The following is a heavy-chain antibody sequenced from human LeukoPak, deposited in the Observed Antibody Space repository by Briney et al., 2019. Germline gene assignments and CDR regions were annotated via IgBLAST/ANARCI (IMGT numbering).Heavy chain of an antibody. CDR1: GGSFSTAIFS. D-gene: IGHD6-19*01. V-gene: IGHV4-39*07. J-gene: IGHJ4*02. CDR2: LSFGGNT. Sequence: PSGTPAPPRPVSGGSFSTAIFSWARVRQPPGEGVGGVGALSFGGNTYYNPSLKSRVTISVDTPRTQFSLKLTSVTAADTAVYYCARDGGWGEQWLVWGAFDYWGQGTLVTVSS. CDR3: ARDGGWGEQWLVWGAFDY.